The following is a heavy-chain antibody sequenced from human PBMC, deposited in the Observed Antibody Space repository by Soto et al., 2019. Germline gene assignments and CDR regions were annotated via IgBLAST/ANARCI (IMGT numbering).Heavy chain of an antibody. J-gene: IGHJ6*02. Sequence: QVQLVQSGAEVKKPGSSVKVSCKASGVTFGSYAISWVRQAPGQGLEWMGGIIPNTGTANYAQKFQGRVTIAADESTSTAYMELSSLRSEDTAVYYCARSQGSSTSLEIYYYYYYGREVWGQGTTVTVSS. D-gene: IGHD2-2*01. V-gene: IGHV1-69*01. CDR1: GVTFGSYA. CDR3: ARSQGSSTSLEIYYYYYYGREV. CDR2: IIPNTGTA.